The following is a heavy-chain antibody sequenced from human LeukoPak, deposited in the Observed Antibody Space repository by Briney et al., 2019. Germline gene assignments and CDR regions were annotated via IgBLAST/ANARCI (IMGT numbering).Heavy chain of an antibody. D-gene: IGHD2-8*02. CDR2: ISYDGSNK. CDR3: AKDWPPRASTTGLCFDY. Sequence: PGRSLRLSCAASGVTFSIYGMHWVRQAPGKGLEWVAVISYDGSNKYYADSVKGRFTISRDNSKNTLYLQMNSLRAEDTAVYYCAKDWPPRASTTGLCFDYWGQGTLVTVSS. V-gene: IGHV3-30*18. J-gene: IGHJ4*02. CDR1: GVTFSIYG.